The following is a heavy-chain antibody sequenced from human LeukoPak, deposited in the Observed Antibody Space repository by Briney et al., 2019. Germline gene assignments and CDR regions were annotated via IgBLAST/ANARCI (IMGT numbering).Heavy chain of an antibody. CDR1: GGSFSGYY. V-gene: IGHV4-34*01. CDR2: INHSGST. J-gene: IGHJ3*02. CDR3: ARALWFGELNIPDAFDI. D-gene: IGHD3-10*01. Sequence: SETLSLTCAVYGGSFSGYYWSWIRQPPGKGLEWIGEINHSGSTNYNPSLKSRVTISVDTSKNQFSLKLSSVTAADTAVYYCARALWFGELNIPDAFDIWGQGTMVTVSS.